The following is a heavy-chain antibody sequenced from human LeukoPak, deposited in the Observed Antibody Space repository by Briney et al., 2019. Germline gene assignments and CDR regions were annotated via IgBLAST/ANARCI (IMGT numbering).Heavy chain of an antibody. D-gene: IGHD1-1*01. CDR1: GGTFSSYA. CDR3: ARAYNWNVLRAFDI. V-gene: IGHV1-69*13. Sequence: GASVKVSCKASGGTFSSYAISWVRQAPGQGPEWMGGIIPIFGTANYAQKFQGRVTITADESTSTAYMELSSLRSEDTAVYYCARAYNWNVLRAFDIWGQGTTVTVSS. CDR2: IIPIFGTA. J-gene: IGHJ3*02.